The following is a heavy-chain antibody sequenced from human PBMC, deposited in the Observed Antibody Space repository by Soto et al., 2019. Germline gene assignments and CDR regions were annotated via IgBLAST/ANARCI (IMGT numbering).Heavy chain of an antibody. D-gene: IGHD4-17*01. V-gene: IGHV4-34*01. CDR3: ARTTVKIRGYYYYYMDV. CDR1: GGSFSGYY. Sequence: SETLSLTCAVYGGSFSGYYWSWIRQPPGKGLGWIGEINHSGSTNYNPSLKSRVTISVDTSKNQFSLKLSSVTAADTAVYYCARTTVKIRGYYYYYMDVWGKGTTVTVSS. CDR2: INHSGST. J-gene: IGHJ6*03.